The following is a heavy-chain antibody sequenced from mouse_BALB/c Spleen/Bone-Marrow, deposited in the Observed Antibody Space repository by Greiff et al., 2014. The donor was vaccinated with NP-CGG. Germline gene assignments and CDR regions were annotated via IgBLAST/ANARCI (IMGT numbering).Heavy chain of an antibody. D-gene: IGHD2-2*01. J-gene: IGHJ4*01. CDR1: GYKFTDYE. CDR3: TREGIYFGYDVPMDY. Sequence: QVQLKESGAELVRPGASVTLSCKASGYKFTDYEMHWVKQTPVHGLEWIGSIDPETGGTAYNQNFKGKATLTADRSFTTAYMELRSLTSEDSAVYYCTREGIYFGYDVPMDYWGQGTSVTVSS. CDR2: IDPETGGT. V-gene: IGHV1-15*01.